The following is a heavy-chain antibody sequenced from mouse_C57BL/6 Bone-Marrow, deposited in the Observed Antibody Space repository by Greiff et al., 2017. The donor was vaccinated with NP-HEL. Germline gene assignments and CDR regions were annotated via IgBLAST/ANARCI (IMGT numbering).Heavy chain of an antibody. J-gene: IGHJ2*01. CDR1: GFTFSDYY. CDR3: ARVVYGSSFLYYFDY. CDR2: INYDGSST. V-gene: IGHV5-16*01. D-gene: IGHD1-1*01. Sequence: EVKLMESEGGLVQPGSSMKLSCTASGFTFSDYYMAWVRQVPEKGLEWVANINYDGSSTYYLDSLKSRFIISRDNAKNILYLQMSSLKSEDTATYYCARVVYGSSFLYYFDYWGQGTTLTVSS.